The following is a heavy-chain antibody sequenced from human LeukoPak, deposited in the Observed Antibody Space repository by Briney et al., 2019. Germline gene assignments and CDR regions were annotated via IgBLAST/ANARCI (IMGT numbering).Heavy chain of an antibody. CDR3: ARELFSSGSCPDG. J-gene: IGHJ4*02. D-gene: IGHD3-10*01. V-gene: IGHV3-33*01. CDR2: IWSDGSNK. Sequence: QPGRSLRLSCAASGFTFSYYAIHRVRQAPGKGLEWVALIWSDGSNKYYADSVKGRITISRDNSKNTVYLQMNSLRAEDTAVYYCARELFSSGSCPDGWGQGTLVTVSS. CDR1: GFTFSYYA.